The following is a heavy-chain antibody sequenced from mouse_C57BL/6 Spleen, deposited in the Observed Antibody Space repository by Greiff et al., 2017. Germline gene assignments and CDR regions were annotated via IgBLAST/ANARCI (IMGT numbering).Heavy chain of an antibody. D-gene: IGHD2-4*01. CDR1: GYTFTSYG. CDR3: ARVGGYDYDRAWFAY. V-gene: IGHV1-81*01. J-gene: IGHJ3*01. Sequence: QVQLQQSGAELARPGASVKLSCKASGYTFTSYGISWVKQRTGQGLEWIGEIYPRSGNTYYNEKFKGKATLTADKSSSTAYMELRSLTSEDSAVYFCARVGGYDYDRAWFAYWGQGTLVTVSA. CDR2: IYPRSGNT.